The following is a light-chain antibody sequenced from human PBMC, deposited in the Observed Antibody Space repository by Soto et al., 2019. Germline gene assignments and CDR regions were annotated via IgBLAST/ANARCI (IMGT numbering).Light chain of an antibody. Sequence: DIQMTQSPSTLSASVGDRVTITCRASQGISSYLAWYQQKPGKAPKLLIYAASTLQSGVPSRFSGSGSGTEFTLTISSLQPEDFATYYCQQLNRYPPGFTFGPGTKVDI. J-gene: IGKJ3*01. V-gene: IGKV1-9*01. CDR1: QGISSY. CDR3: QQLNRYPPGFT. CDR2: AAS.